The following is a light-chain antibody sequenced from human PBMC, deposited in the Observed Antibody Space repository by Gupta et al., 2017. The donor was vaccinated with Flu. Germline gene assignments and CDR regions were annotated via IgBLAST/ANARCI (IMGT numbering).Light chain of an antibody. CDR2: RAS. J-gene: IGKJ1*01. Sequence: GDRVTITCRASQTINIFLAWYQQRPGKAPKLLISRASNLESGVPSRFSGSGSGTEFTLTISSLQPDDFATYYCQQFHTYPWTFGHGTKVEIK. CDR1: QTINIF. V-gene: IGKV1-5*03. CDR3: QQFHTYPWT.